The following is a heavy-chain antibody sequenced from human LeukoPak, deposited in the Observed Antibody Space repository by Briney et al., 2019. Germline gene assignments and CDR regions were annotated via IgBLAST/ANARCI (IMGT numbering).Heavy chain of an antibody. CDR1: GGSFSGYY. J-gene: IGHJ4*02. V-gene: IGHV4-34*01. CDR2: INHSGST. D-gene: IGHD6-19*01. Sequence: SETLSLTCAVYGGSFSGYYWSWIRQPPGKGLEWIGEINHSGSTNYNPSLKSRVTISVDTSKNQFSLKLSSVTAADTAVYYCARAGVIAVAGTEGDWGQGTLVTVSS. CDR3: ARAGVIAVAGTEGD.